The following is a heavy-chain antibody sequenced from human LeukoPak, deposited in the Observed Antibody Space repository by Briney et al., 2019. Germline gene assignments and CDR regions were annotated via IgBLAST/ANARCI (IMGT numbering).Heavy chain of an antibody. V-gene: IGHV4-31*03. J-gene: IGHJ4*02. D-gene: IGHD3-9*01. CDR2: IYYSGST. Sequence: SDTLSLTCTVSGGSISSGGYYWSWIRQHPGKGLEWIGYIYYSGSTYYNPSLKSRVTISVDTSKNQFSLKLSSVTAADTAVYYCANSPEEYFDWLLPLDYWGQGTLVTVSS. CDR3: ANSPEEYFDWLLPLDY. CDR1: GGSISSGGYY.